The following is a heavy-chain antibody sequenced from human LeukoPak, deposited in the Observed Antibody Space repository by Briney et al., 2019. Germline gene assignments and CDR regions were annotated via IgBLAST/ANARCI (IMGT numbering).Heavy chain of an antibody. D-gene: IGHD3-16*01. Sequence: GGSLRLSCAASGFTFSSYGMHWVRQAPGKGLEWVAVISYDGSNKYYADSVKGRFTISRDNSKNTLYLQMNSLRAEDTAVYYCAKDVMITFGGVPLDYWGQGTLVTVSS. CDR1: GFTFSSYG. V-gene: IGHV3-30*18. CDR3: AKDVMITFGGVPLDY. CDR2: ISYDGSNK. J-gene: IGHJ4*02.